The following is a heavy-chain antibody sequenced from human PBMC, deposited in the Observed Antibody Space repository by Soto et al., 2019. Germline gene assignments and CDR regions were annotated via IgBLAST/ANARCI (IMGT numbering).Heavy chain of an antibody. CDR2: ISAYNGNT. Sequence: ASVNVSCKASGYTFTSYGISWVRQAPGQGLEWMGWISAYNGNTNYAQKLQGRVTMTTDTSTSTAYMELRSLRSDDTAVYYCARSTTDEWLPSLGYYYYMDVWGKGTTVTVSS. J-gene: IGHJ6*03. V-gene: IGHV1-18*01. CDR1: GYTFTSYG. CDR3: ARSTTDEWLPSLGYYYYMDV. D-gene: IGHD3-3*01.